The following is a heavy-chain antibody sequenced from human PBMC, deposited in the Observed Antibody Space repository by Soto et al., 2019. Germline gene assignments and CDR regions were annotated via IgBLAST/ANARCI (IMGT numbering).Heavy chain of an antibody. Sequence: ASVKVACKASGYTFTGYDINWVRQATGQGLEWMGWMNPNSGNTGYAQKFQGRVTMTRNTSISTAYMELSSLRSEDTAVYYCARGMGFYDFWSGYYWNYYYGMDVWRQGTTVTVSS. V-gene: IGHV1-8*01. D-gene: IGHD3-3*01. CDR2: MNPNSGNT. CDR3: ARGMGFYDFWSGYYWNYYYGMDV. CDR1: GYTFTGYD. J-gene: IGHJ6*02.